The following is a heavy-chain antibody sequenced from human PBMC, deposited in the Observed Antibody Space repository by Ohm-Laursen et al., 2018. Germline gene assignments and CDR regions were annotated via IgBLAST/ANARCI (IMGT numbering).Heavy chain of an antibody. CDR1: GYTLTSYD. Sequence: SVKVSCNASGYTLTSYDIQWVRQAPGQGPEWMGIINPSGGSTSYTQKFQGRVTMTRDTSTSTVYMELSSLRSEDTAVYYCARDSKLGSPAFDYWGQGTLVTVSS. J-gene: IGHJ4*02. CDR2: INPSGGST. V-gene: IGHV1-46*01. D-gene: IGHD1-26*01. CDR3: ARDSKLGSPAFDY.